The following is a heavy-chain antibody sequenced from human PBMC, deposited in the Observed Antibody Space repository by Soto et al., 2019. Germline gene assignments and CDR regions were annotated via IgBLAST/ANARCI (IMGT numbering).Heavy chain of an antibody. CDR1: GGSVSSSHW. CDR2: IYQSGST. CDR3: ARVGPWGIVEAFEI. D-gene: IGHD2-21*01. V-gene: IGHV4-4*02. J-gene: IGHJ3*02. Sequence: QVPLQESGPGLVKPSGTLSLTCAVSGGSVSSSHWWSWVRQPPGKGLEWIGEIYQSGSTNYNPSLQSRVTISIDKSKNQFSLRLASVTAADTAVYYCARVGPWGIVEAFEIWGQGTKVTVSS.